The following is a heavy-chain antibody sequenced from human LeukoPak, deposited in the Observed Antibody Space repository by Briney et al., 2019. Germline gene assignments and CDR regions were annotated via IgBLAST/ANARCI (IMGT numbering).Heavy chain of an antibody. V-gene: IGHV1-69*04. CDR1: GGTFSSYA. Sequence: SSVKVSCKASGGTFSSYAISWVRQAPGQGGEWMGRIIPILGIANYAQKFQGRVTITADKSTSTAYMELSSLRSEDTAVYYCARCLNGNFKFGWGGMDVWAKGTRVPVPS. D-gene: IGHD3-16*01. CDR3: ARCLNGNFKFGWGGMDV. CDR2: IIPILGIA. J-gene: IGHJ6*04.